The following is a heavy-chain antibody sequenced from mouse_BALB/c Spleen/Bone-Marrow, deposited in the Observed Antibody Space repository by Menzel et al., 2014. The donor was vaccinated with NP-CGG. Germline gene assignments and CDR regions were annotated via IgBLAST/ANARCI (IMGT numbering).Heavy chain of an antibody. V-gene: IGHV5-15*02. CDR3: ARDQVYYYGSSYGYFDV. J-gene: IGHJ1*01. CDR2: LSNLAYSI. D-gene: IGHD1-1*01. CDR1: GFTFSDYG. Sequence: EVMLVESGGGLVQPGGSRKLSCAASGFTFSDYGMAWVRQAPGKGPEWVAFLSNLAYSIYYADTVTGRFTISRENAKNTLYLGMSSLRSEDTAMYYCARDQVYYYGSSYGYFDVWGAGTTVTVSS.